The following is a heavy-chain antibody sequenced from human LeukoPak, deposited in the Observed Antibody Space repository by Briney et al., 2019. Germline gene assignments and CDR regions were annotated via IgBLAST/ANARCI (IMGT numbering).Heavy chain of an antibody. CDR3: ARSLGESLYYGMDV. CDR2: ITPYNGNA. CDR1: GFTFTAYY. J-gene: IGHJ6*02. Sequence: ASVKVSCKASGFTFTAYYMHWVRQAPGQGLEWMGWITPYNGNANYAQNLQGRVTITTDTSTTTAYMELRTLRSDDAAMYYCARSLGESLYYGMDVWGQGTTVTVSS. D-gene: IGHD3-10*01. V-gene: IGHV1-18*04.